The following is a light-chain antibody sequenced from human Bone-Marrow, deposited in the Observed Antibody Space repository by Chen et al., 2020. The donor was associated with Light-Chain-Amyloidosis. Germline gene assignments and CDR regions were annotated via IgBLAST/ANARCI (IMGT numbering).Light chain of an antibody. V-gene: IGKV3-20*01. CDR1: QSISSNY. CDR3: QQYGNSPTVT. Sequence: IVLTQSPGTLSLSPGERATLSCRAIQSISSNYLAWYQQKPGQAPRLLIYGASTRATGIPDSFSGSGSGTDFSLTISRLEPEDFAVYYFQQYGNSPTVTFGGGTKVEIK. J-gene: IGKJ4*01. CDR2: GAS.